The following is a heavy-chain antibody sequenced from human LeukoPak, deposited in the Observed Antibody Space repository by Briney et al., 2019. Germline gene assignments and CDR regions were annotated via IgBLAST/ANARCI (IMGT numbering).Heavy chain of an antibody. CDR2: ISAYNGNT. Sequence: VASVKVSCKASGYTFTSYGISWVRQAPGQGLEWMGWISAYNGNTNYEQKLQGRVTMTTDTSTSTAYMELRSLRSDDTAVYYCARARRYYYGSGSYPFDYWGQGTLVTVSS. V-gene: IGHV1-18*01. D-gene: IGHD3-10*01. CDR3: ARARRYYYGSGSYPFDY. J-gene: IGHJ4*02. CDR1: GYTFTSYG.